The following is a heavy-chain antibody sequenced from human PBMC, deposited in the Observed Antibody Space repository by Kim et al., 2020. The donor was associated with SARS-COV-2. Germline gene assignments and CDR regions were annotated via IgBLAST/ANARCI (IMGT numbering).Heavy chain of an antibody. CDR2: ISGTGQST. D-gene: IGHD2-15*01. J-gene: IGHJ4*01. V-gene: IGHV3-23*01. Sequence: GVSLRLSCAASRFTFTSFALSWVRQAPGKGLQWVSTISGTGQSTYYANDMKGRFTISRDNSKNTLFLQMNSLRAEDTAVYYCAKVFSLYCSAVTCNTFD. CDR1: RFTFTSFA. CDR3: AKVFSLYCSAVTCNTFD.